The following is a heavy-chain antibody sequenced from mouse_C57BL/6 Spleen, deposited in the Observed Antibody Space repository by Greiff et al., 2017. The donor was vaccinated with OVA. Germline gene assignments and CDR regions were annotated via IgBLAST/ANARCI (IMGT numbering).Heavy chain of an antibody. J-gene: IGHJ3*01. CDR1: GFNIKNTY. CDR3: ASRGYYGSSYSWFAY. Sequence: VQLKEYVAELVRPGASVKLSCTASGFNIKNTYMHWVKQRPEQGLEWIGRIDPANGNTKYAPKFQGKATITADTSSNTAYLQLSSLTSEDTAIYYCASRGYYGSSYSWFAYWGQGTLVTVSA. D-gene: IGHD1-1*01. V-gene: IGHV14-3*01. CDR2: IDPANGNT.